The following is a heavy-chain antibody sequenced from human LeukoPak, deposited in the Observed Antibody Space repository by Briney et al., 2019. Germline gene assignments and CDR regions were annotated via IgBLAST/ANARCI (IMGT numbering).Heavy chain of an antibody. CDR3: ARELDCSGGSCYFLDY. D-gene: IGHD2-15*01. CDR1: GFTFSSYG. J-gene: IGHJ4*02. CDR2: IWYDGSNK. V-gene: IGHV3-33*01. Sequence: GGSLRLSCAASGFTFSSYGMHWVRQAPGKGLEWVAVIWYDGSNKYYAVSVKGRFTISRDNSKNTLYLQMNSLRAEDTAVYYCARELDCSGGSCYFLDYWGQGTLVTVSS.